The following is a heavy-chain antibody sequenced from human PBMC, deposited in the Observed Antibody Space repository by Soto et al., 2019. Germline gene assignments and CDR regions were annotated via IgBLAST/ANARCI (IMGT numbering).Heavy chain of an antibody. Sequence: ASVKVSCKASGYTFTSYGISWVRQAPGQGLEWMGWISAYNGNTNYAQKLQGRVTMTTDTSTSTAYMELRSLRSDDTAVYYCARDRGFGELYHYYYYGMDVWGQGTTVTVSS. D-gene: IGHD3-10*01. CDR1: GYTFTSYG. CDR2: ISAYNGNT. J-gene: IGHJ6*02. CDR3: ARDRGFGELYHYYYYGMDV. V-gene: IGHV1-18*01.